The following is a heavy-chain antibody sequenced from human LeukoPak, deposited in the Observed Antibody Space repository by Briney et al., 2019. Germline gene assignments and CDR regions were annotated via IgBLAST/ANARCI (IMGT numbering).Heavy chain of an antibody. J-gene: IGHJ6*03. CDR1: GGSISSSNYY. V-gene: IGHV4-39*07. CDR3: AREAPFYYYYYMDV. Sequence: KTSETLSLTCTVSGGSISSSNYYWAWIRQPPGKGLEYIGSIHYSGSTYYHPSLKSRVSISIDTSKNQFFLKLSSVTAADTAVYYCAREAPFYYYYYMDVWGKGTTVTVSS. CDR2: IHYSGST.